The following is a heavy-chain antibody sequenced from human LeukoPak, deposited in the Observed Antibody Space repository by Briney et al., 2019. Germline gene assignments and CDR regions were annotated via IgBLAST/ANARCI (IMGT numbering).Heavy chain of an antibody. CDR3: ARGLGWNYLRNRMPFDY. V-gene: IGHV3-66*01. J-gene: IGHJ4*02. CDR1: GFTVSSNY. D-gene: IGHD1-7*01. Sequence: PGGSLRLSCAASGFTVSSNYMSWVRQAPGKGLEWVSVIYSGGSTYYADSVKGRFTISRDNSKNTLYLQMNSLRAEDTAVYYCARGLGWNYLRNRMPFDYWGQGTLVTVSS. CDR2: IYSGGST.